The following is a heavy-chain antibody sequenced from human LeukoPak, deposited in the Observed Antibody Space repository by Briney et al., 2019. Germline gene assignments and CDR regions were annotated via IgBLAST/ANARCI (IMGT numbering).Heavy chain of an antibody. D-gene: IGHD1-20*01. J-gene: IGHJ4*02. CDR1: GFTFSSYE. Sequence: GGSLRLSCAASGFTFSSYEMNWVRQAPGKGLEWVSYISSSGSTIYYADSVKGRFTISRDKAKNSLYLQMNSLRAEDTAVYYCARIRYNWNFDYWGQGTLVTVSS. V-gene: IGHV3-48*03. CDR3: ARIRYNWNFDY. CDR2: ISSSGSTI.